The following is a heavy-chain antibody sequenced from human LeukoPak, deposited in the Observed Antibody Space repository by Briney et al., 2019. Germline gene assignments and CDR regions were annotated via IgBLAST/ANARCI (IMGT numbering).Heavy chain of an antibody. D-gene: IGHD3-3*01. CDR1: GDSISSSPYY. CDR2: ISYSGTT. CDR3: ARGRTYYDPLYYYYMDV. Sequence: PSETLSLTCTVSGDSISSSPYYWAWIRQPPGKGLEWIGSISYSGTTYYNPSLKSRVTISVDTSKNQFSLKLSSVTAADTAVYYCARGRTYYDPLYYYYMDVWGKGTTVTVSS. V-gene: IGHV4-39*07. J-gene: IGHJ6*03.